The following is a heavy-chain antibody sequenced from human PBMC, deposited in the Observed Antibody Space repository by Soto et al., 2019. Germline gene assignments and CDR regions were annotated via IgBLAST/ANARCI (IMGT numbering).Heavy chain of an antibody. CDR2: ISSSSTI. CDR1: GFTFSSYS. Sequence: GGSLRLSCAASGFTFSSYSMNWVRQAPGKGLEWVSYISSSSTIYYADSVKGRFTISRDNAKNSLYLQMNSLRDEDTAVYYCARLTGYLPPVYYYGMDVWGQGTTVTVSS. CDR3: ARLTGYLPPVYYYGMDV. V-gene: IGHV3-48*02. J-gene: IGHJ6*02. D-gene: IGHD3-9*01.